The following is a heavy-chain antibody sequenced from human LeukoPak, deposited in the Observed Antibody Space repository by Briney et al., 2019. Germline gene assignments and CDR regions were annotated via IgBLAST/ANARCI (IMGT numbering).Heavy chain of an antibody. J-gene: IGHJ3*02. CDR1: GGTFSSYA. D-gene: IGHD6-13*01. V-gene: IGHV1-69*13. CDR3: ARGGIAAAGDAFDI. CDR2: IIPIFGTA. Sequence: SVKVSCKASGGTFSSYAISWVRQVPGQGLEWMGGIIPIFGTANYAQKFQGRVTITADESTSTAYMELSSLRSEDTAVYYCARGGIAAAGDAFDIWGQGTMVTVSS.